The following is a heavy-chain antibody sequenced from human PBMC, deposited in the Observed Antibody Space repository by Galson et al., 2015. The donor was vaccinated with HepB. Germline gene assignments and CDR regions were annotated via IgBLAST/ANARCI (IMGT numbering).Heavy chain of an antibody. CDR3: LIWGVRGDRYFDF. CDR1: GFTFSKAW. J-gene: IGHJ4*02. D-gene: IGHD3-10*01. V-gene: IGHV3-15*07. Sequence: SLRLSCAASGFTFSKAWMTWVRQAPGKGPEWVGHIKTKTDGGAADYAASVKDRFTIAREDSENTVHLQMRSLNTEDTAVYYCLIWGVRGDRYFDFWGRGTLVSVSS. CDR2: IKTKTDGGAA.